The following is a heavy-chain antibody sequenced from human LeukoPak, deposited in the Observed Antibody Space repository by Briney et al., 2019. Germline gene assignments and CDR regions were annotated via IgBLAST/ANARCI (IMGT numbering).Heavy chain of an antibody. V-gene: IGHV3-48*01. CDR3: YCAVEDY. CDR1: GFTLSNYN. Sequence: PGGSLRLSCAASGFTLSNYNMNWVRQTPGKGLEWVSYVSPNGYTKHYADAVKGRFTISRDNAKDSLYLQMNSLRAEDTAVYYCYCAVEDYWGQGTLVTVSS. D-gene: IGHD2-15*01. CDR2: VSPNGYTK. J-gene: IGHJ4*02.